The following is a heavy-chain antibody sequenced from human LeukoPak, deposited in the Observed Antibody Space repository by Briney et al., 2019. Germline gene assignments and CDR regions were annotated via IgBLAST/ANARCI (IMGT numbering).Heavy chain of an antibody. Sequence: SETLCLTCAVSGYFISSGYCWGWIRQPPGKGLEWIGSLCHSGSTYYNPSLKSRVTMSADTSKKKFYLSLNSMTAADTAVYYAVADYYGRGDYWGQGTLVTVSS. CDR3: VADYYGRGDY. V-gene: IGHV4-38-2*01. CDR1: GYFISSGYC. J-gene: IGHJ4*02. CDR2: LCHSGST. D-gene: IGHD3-9*01.